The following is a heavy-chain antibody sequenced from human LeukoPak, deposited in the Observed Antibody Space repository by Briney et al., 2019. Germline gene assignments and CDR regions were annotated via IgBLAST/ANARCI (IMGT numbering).Heavy chain of an antibody. CDR2: IFSSGGA. V-gene: IGHV4-4*07. CDR1: GGSITGFF. D-gene: IGHD6-19*01. J-gene: IGHJ4*02. CDR3: ARVATPDVSSPLDF. Sequence: PSETLSLTCAVSGGSITGFFWTWIRQPAGEGLQYIGRIFSSGGANYNPSLQSRVATSVDTSQNLFSLKLTSVTAADTAVYFCARVATPDVSSPLDFWGQGILVTVSS.